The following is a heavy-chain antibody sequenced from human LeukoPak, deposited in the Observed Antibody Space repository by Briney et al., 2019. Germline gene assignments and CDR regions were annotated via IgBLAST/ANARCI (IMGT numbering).Heavy chain of an antibody. CDR3: ASSGEYSSSSFDY. J-gene: IGHJ4*02. Sequence: SETLSLTCTVSGGSISSYYWSWIRQPPGKGLEWIGYIYTSGSTNYNPSLKSRVTISVDTSKNQFSLKLSSVTAADTAVYYCASSGEYSSSSFDYWGQGTLVTVSS. V-gene: IGHV4-4*09. D-gene: IGHD6-6*01. CDR2: IYTSGST. CDR1: GGSISSYY.